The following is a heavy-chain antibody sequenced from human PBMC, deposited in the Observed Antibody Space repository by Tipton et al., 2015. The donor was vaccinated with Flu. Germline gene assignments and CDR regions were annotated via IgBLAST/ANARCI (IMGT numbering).Heavy chain of an antibody. V-gene: IGHV3-33*01. D-gene: IGHD4-17*01. Sequence: SLRLSCAASGFTFSNYGMHWVRQAPGRGLEWVAIMWSGGSSIIYADSVKGRFTISRDNSKNTLYLQMNSLRAEDTAVYYCAGEPPPSRGVTTFPDAFDIWGQGTMVTVSS. CDR1: GFTFSNYG. CDR3: AGEPPPSRGVTTFPDAFDI. CDR2: MWSGGSSI. J-gene: IGHJ3*02.